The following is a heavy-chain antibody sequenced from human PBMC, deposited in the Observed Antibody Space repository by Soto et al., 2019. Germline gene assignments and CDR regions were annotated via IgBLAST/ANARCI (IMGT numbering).Heavy chain of an antibody. CDR1: GGYFCGYY. J-gene: IGHJ5*02. D-gene: IGHD2-15*01. Sequence: SETLSLTCAVYGGYFCGYYWSWIRQPPGKGLEWIGEINHSGSTNYNPSLKSRVTISVDTSKNQFSLKLSSVTAADTAVYYCARARTYSHWFDPWGQGTLVTVSS. V-gene: IGHV4-34*01. CDR2: INHSGST. CDR3: ARARTYSHWFDP.